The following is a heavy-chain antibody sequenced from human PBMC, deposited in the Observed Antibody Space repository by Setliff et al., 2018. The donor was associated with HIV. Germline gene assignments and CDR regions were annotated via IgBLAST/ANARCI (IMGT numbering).Heavy chain of an antibody. CDR1: GGSFSGYY. Sequence: SETLSLTCAIHGGSFSGYYWSWIRQSPGKGLEWIGEINHVGITNYNPSLKSRVTISVDTSKNQFSLKLNSVTAADTALYYCARSSSSSCRFDYWGQGTLVTVSS. CDR2: INHVGIT. J-gene: IGHJ4*02. D-gene: IGHD6-6*01. V-gene: IGHV4-34*01. CDR3: ARSSSSSCRFDY.